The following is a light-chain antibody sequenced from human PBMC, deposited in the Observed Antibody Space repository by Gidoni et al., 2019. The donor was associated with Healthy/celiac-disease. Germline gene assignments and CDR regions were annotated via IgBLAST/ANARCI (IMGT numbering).Light chain of an antibody. CDR1: SGSIASNY. Sequence: NFMLTQPHSVSESPGKTVTISCTGSSGSIASNYVQWYQQRPGSAPTTVIYEDNQRPSGVPERFSGSIDSSSNSASLTISGLKTEDEADYYCQSYDSSNWVFGGGTKLTVL. CDR2: EDN. V-gene: IGLV6-57*02. CDR3: QSYDSSNWV. J-gene: IGLJ3*02.